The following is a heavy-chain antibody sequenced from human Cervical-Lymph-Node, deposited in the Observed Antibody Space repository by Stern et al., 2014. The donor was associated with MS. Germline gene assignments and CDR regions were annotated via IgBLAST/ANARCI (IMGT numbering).Heavy chain of an antibody. CDR3: ARGPPEYSYGYVY. CDR1: GGSISSGGYY. CDR2: IYYSGST. Sequence: VQLVESGPGLVKPSQTLSLTCTVSGGSISSGGYYWSWIRQHPGKGLEWVGFIYYSGSTYYNPSLKSRVTISVDTSKNQFSLKLSSVTAADTAVYYCARGPPEYSYGYVYWGQGTLVTVSS. J-gene: IGHJ4*02. D-gene: IGHD5-18*01. V-gene: IGHV4-31*03.